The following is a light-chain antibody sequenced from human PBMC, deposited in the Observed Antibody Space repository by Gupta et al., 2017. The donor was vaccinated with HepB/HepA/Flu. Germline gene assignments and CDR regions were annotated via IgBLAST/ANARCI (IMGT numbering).Light chain of an antibody. CDR2: AAS. J-gene: IGKJ5*01. V-gene: IGKV1-39*01. Sequence: DIQMTQSPSSLSASVGDRVTITCRASQSISSYLNWYQQKPGKVPKLMIYAASSLKSGVPSRFSGSGEEKDFTHTSSMPQNEGFANYYRQHCSSTVTFGQGTRLDIK. CDR3: QHCSSTVT. CDR1: QSISSY.